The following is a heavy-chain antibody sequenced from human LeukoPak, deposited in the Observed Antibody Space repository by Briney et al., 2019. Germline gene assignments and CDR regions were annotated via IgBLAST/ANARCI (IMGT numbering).Heavy chain of an antibody. J-gene: IGHJ5*02. D-gene: IGHD3-10*01. V-gene: IGHV3-7*04. CDR2: INEDGSEK. CDR1: GFTFRRYW. CDR3: ARDSGSGSYLYDWFDP. Sequence: GGSLRLSCAASGFTFRRYWMSWVRQAPGKGLEWVANINEDGSEKHYVDSVKGRFTISRDNAKNSLYLQMNSLRAEDTAVYYCARDSGSGSYLYDWFDPWGQGTLVTVSS.